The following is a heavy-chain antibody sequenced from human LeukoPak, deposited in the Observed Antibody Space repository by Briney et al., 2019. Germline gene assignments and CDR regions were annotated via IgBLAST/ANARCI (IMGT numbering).Heavy chain of an antibody. Sequence: GGSLRLSCAASRFTVSSNYVNWVRQAPGKGLEWVSVIYSDGTTYYADSVKGRFTISRDNSKNTLYLQMNSLRDDDTAVYYCATDSGQGWPSPDNWGQGTLVTVSS. J-gene: IGHJ4*02. CDR1: RFTVSSNY. CDR2: IYSDGTT. D-gene: IGHD1-26*01. V-gene: IGHV3-66*02. CDR3: ATDSGQGWPSPDN.